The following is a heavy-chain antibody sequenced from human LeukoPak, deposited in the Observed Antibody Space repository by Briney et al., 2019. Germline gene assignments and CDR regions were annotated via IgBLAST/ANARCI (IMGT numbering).Heavy chain of an antibody. D-gene: IGHD2-2*01. Sequence: GGSLRLSCAASGFNFNSYWMNWVRQAPGKGLEWVANIKQDGTEEYYVDSVKGRFTISRDNSKNTLYLQMNSLRAEDTAVYYCATEIRYCSSTSCQSYWGQGTLVTVSS. CDR3: ATEIRYCSSTSCQSY. CDR2: IKQDGTEE. J-gene: IGHJ4*02. V-gene: IGHV3-7*03. CDR1: GFNFNSYW.